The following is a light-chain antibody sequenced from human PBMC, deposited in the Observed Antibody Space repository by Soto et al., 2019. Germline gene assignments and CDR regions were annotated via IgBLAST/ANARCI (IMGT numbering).Light chain of an antibody. CDR1: QSLVNGDGNTP. CDR2: RVS. CDR3: MQGTHWPRT. J-gene: IGKJ1*01. V-gene: IGKV2-30*01. Sequence: DVVMTQSPLSLPFTLGKPAPSSCSSAQSLVNGDGNTPWSWFHQRPGQSPRRLIYRVSNRDSGVPDRFSGSGSGTDFTLEISRVEAEDVGVYYCMQGTHWPRTFGQGTKVEIK.